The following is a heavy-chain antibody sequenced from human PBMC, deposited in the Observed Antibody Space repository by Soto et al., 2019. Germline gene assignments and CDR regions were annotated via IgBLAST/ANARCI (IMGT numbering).Heavy chain of an antibody. J-gene: IGHJ4*02. D-gene: IGHD5-12*01. V-gene: IGHV1-69*01. CDR3: ARDVGVEATIRY. Sequence: QVQLVQSGAEVKKPGSSVKVSCKASGGSFSNFVISWVRQAPGQGLEWMGGIIPNFGTTNYAQKFQGKVTITADETTRTDYLEMSGLTSEDTSVYYCARDVGVEATIRYWVQGPLVTVSS. CDR2: IIPNFGTT. CDR1: GGSFSNFV.